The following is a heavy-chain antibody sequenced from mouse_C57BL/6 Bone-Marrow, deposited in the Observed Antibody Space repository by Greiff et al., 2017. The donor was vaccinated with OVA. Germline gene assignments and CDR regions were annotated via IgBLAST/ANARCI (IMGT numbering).Heavy chain of an antibody. J-gene: IGHJ1*03. CDR2: INPNNGGT. D-gene: IGHD1-1*01. V-gene: IGHV1-26*01. Sequence: EVQLQQSGPELVKPGASVKISCKASGYTFTDYYMNWVKQSHGKSLEWIGDINPNNGGTSYNQKFKGKATLTVDKSSSTAYMELRSLTSEDSAVYYCARPLYYGKGYWYFDVWGTGTTVTVSS. CDR1: GYTFTDYY. CDR3: ARPLYYGKGYWYFDV.